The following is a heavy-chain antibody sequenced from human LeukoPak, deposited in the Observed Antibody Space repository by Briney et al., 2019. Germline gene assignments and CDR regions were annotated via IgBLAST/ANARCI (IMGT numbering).Heavy chain of an antibody. CDR3: ASSVNSGHEKGYYMDV. CDR1: GYTFTGYY. CDR2: INPNSGGT. Sequence: ASVKVSCKASGYTFTGYYMHWVRQAPGQGLEWMGWINPNSGGTNYAQKFQGRVTMTKDTSISTAYMELSRLRSDDTAVYYCASSVNSGHEKGYYMDVWGKGTTVTISS. J-gene: IGHJ6*03. V-gene: IGHV1-2*02. D-gene: IGHD5-12*01.